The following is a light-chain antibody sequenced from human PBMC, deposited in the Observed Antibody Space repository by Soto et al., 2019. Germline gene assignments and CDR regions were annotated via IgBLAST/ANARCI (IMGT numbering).Light chain of an antibody. CDR1: QDISNY. CDR3: QQYDNRPT. Sequence: DIQMTQSPSSLSASVGDRVTITCQASQDISNYLNWYQQKPGKAPKLLIYYASNVETGVPSRFSGSGSGTDFTFTISSLQHEDIATYYCQQYDNRPTFGGGTKVDIK. V-gene: IGKV1-33*01. CDR2: YAS. J-gene: IGKJ4*01.